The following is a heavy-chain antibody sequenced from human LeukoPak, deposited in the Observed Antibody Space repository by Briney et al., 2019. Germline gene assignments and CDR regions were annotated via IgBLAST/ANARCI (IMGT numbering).Heavy chain of an antibody. V-gene: IGHV3-48*04. CDR1: GFTFSSYS. J-gene: IGHJ4*02. Sequence: PGGSLRLSCAASGFTFSSYSMNWVRQAPGKGLEWVSYISSSSSTIYYADSVKGRFTISRDNAKNSLYLQMNSLRAEDTAVYYCAREGEEQQLVPFDYWGQGTLVTVSS. CDR2: ISSSSSTI. D-gene: IGHD6-13*01. CDR3: AREGEEQQLVPFDY.